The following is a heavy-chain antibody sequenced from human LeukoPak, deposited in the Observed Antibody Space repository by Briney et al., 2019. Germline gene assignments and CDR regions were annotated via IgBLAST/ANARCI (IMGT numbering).Heavy chain of an antibody. CDR2: IRSTGTTT. D-gene: IGHD1-26*01. Sequence: QPGGSLRLSCIASGFTFSTYSMNWVRQAPGKGLEWVSYIRSTGTTTIYADSVKGRFTISRDNAKNSLHLQMNSLRDEDTAVYYCAREIVGASDYWGQGTLVTVSS. CDR1: GFTFSTYS. J-gene: IGHJ4*02. V-gene: IGHV3-48*02. CDR3: AREIVGASDY.